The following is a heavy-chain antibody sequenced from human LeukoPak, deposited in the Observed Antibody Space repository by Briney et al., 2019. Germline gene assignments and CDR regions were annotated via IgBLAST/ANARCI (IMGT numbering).Heavy chain of an antibody. Sequence: GASLQISWKGSGSIFTSYWIGGVRPLPGKGLEWMGIIYPGDSGTRDSPSFQGLVTISADKSITTAYLEWSSLKASDTAMYYWASLSSGYYVYDYWGQGTLVTVSS. CDR1: GSIFTSYW. V-gene: IGHV5-51*01. CDR3: ASLSSGYYVYDY. D-gene: IGHD3-22*01. CDR2: IYPGDSGT. J-gene: IGHJ4*02.